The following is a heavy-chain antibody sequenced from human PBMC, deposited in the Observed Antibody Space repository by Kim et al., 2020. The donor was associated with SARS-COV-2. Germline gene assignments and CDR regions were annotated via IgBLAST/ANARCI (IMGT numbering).Heavy chain of an antibody. V-gene: IGHV4-39*07. Sequence: SETLSLTCTVSGGSISSSSYYWGWIRQPPGKGLEWIGSIYYSGSTYYNPSLKSRVTISVDTSKNQFSLKLSSVTAADTAVYYCASPTSIAYSGSYWGAFDIWGQGTMVTVSS. CDR1: GGSISSSSYY. CDR2: IYYSGST. CDR3: ASPTSIAYSGSYWGAFDI. J-gene: IGHJ3*02. D-gene: IGHD1-26*01.